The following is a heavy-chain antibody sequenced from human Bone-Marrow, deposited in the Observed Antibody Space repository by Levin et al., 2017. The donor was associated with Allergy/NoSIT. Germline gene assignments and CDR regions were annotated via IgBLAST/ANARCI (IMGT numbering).Heavy chain of an antibody. J-gene: IGHJ4*02. CDR3: ARESKAAAGTLDY. CDR1: GFDFSDYY. D-gene: IGHD6-13*01. Sequence: GESLKISCVGSGFDFSDYYMTWIRQAPGQRLEWASHISNTARTTYYGDSVRGRFTISRDNTKRSLFLQMDSLKVEDTAVYYCARESKAAAGTLDYWGQGIVVVVSS. V-gene: IGHV3-11*01. CDR2: ISNTARTT.